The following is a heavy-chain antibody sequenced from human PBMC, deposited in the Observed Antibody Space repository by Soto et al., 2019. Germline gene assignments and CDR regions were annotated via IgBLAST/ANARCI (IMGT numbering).Heavy chain of an antibody. CDR2: ISGSGGST. Sequence: GGSLRLSCASSGFTFSSYAMSWVRQAPGKGLEWVSAISGSGGSTYYADSVKGRFTISRDNSKNTLYLQMNSLRAEDTAVYYCARESGYVDAFDIWGQGTMVTVSS. V-gene: IGHV3-23*01. CDR3: ARESGYVDAFDI. D-gene: IGHD3-3*01. CDR1: GFTFSSYA. J-gene: IGHJ3*02.